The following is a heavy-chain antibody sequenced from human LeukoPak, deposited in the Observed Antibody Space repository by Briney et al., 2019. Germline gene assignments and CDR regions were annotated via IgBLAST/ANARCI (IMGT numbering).Heavy chain of an antibody. V-gene: IGHV1-2*02. CDR1: GYTFTGYY. D-gene: IGHD2-2*01. CDR2: INPNSGGT. CDR3: ARGENIVVVPAAANWFDP. Sequence: GASVKVSCKASGYTFTGYYMHWVRQAPGQGLEWMGWINPNSGGTNYAQKFQGRVTMTRDTSISTAYMELSRLRSDDTAVYYCARGENIVVVPAAANWFDPWGQGTLVTVSS. J-gene: IGHJ5*02.